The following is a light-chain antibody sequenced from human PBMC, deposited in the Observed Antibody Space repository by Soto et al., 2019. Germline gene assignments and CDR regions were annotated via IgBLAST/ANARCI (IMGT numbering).Light chain of an antibody. CDR1: QTIDSW. V-gene: IGKV1-5*03. CDR3: QQSYSSPRT. CDR2: KAS. J-gene: IGKJ1*01. Sequence: DIQMTQSPSTLSASVGDSDTITCQASQTIDSWLAWYQQRPGKPPNLMSDKASTLARRVPSRFSGSGAVTDFALTISTLQPEDVATYYCQQSYSSPRTFGPGTKVDIK.